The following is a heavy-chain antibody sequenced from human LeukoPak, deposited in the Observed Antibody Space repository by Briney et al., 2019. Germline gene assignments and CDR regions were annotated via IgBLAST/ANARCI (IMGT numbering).Heavy chain of an antibody. CDR2: IWYDGSNK. D-gene: IGHD6-19*01. V-gene: IGHV3-33*01. CDR3: VRIAVANNYYYGMDV. Sequence: PGGPLRLSCAASGFTFSSYGMHWVRQAPGKGLVWVADIWYDGSNKYYADSVKGRFTISRDNSKNTLYLQMNSLRAEDTAVYYCVRIAVANNYYYGMDVWGKGTTVTVSS. CDR1: GFTFSSYG. J-gene: IGHJ6*04.